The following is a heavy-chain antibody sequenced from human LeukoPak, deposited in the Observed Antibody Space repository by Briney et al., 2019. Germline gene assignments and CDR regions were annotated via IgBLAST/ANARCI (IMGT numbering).Heavy chain of an antibody. Sequence: GGSLRLSCAASGFTFDAYAMHWVRRAPGKGLEWVSGISWNGGGMGYAVSVKGRFTISRDNAKNSLYLQMNSLRDEDTALYYCAKDITGGRSSPYFDSWGQGTLVTVSS. J-gene: IGHJ4*02. CDR2: ISWNGGGM. CDR1: GFTFDAYA. CDR3: AKDITGGRSSPYFDS. D-gene: IGHD6-6*01. V-gene: IGHV3-9*01.